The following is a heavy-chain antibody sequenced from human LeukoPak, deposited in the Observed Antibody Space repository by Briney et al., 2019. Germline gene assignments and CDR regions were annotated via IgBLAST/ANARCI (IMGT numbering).Heavy chain of an antibody. CDR3: AKVPKGGYFDY. D-gene: IGHD2-2*01. CDR2: ISGSGGST. CDR1: GFTFSDYY. Sequence: GGSLRLSCAASGFTFSDYYMSWIRQAPGKGLEWVSHISGSGGSTYYADSVKGRFTISRDNSKNTLYLQMNSLRAEDTAVYYCAKVPKGGYFDYWGQGTLVTVSS. J-gene: IGHJ4*02. V-gene: IGHV3-23*01.